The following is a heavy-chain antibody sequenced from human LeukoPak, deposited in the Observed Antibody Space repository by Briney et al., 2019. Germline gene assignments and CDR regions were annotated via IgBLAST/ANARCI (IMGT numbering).Heavy chain of an antibody. Sequence: GGSLRLSCAASGFTFSDYWMSWVRQAPGKGLEWVANIKEDGSEKYYLDSVKGRFTISRDNAKNSLYLQMSSLRAEDTAVYYCARRYFDYWGQGTLVTVSS. CDR1: GFTFSDYW. J-gene: IGHJ4*02. CDR3: ARRYFDY. V-gene: IGHV3-7*03. CDR2: IKEDGSEK.